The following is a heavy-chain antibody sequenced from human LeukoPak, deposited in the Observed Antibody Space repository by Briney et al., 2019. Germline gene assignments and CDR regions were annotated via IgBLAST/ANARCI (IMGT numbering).Heavy chain of an antibody. J-gene: IGHJ4*02. V-gene: IGHV1-46*01. CDR2: INPSGGST. CDR1: GYTFTSYY. Sequence: ASVKVSCKASGYTFTSYYMHWVRQAPGQGLEWMGIINPSGGSTSYAQKFQGRVTMTRDTSTSTVYMELSSLRAEDTALYYCAKDYTIMLRACDYWGQGTLVTVSS. CDR3: AKDYTIMLRACDY. D-gene: IGHD3-16*01.